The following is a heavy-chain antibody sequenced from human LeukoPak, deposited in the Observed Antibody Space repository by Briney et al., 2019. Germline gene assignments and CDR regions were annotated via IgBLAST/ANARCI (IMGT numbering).Heavy chain of an antibody. CDR2: ISSSSATI. CDR3: ASLSGNYSPFDY. Sequence: GGSLRLSCAASGFIFSTYRMNWVRQAPGKGLEWLSYISSSSATIYYADSVKGRFTISRDNAKNSLYLQMNSLRAEDTAVYYCASLSGNYSPFDYWGQGTRVTVSS. J-gene: IGHJ4*02. CDR1: GFIFSTYR. V-gene: IGHV3-48*04. D-gene: IGHD3-22*01.